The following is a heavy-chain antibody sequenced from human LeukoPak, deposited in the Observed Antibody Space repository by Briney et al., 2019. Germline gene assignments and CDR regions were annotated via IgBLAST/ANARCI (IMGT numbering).Heavy chain of an antibody. CDR2: ISSSSSYI. CDR1: GFTFSSYS. CDR3: ARGPRRNWNYPDDHDY. J-gene: IGHJ4*02. D-gene: IGHD1-7*01. V-gene: IGHV3-21*01. Sequence: PGGSLRLSCAASGFTFSSYSMNWVRQAPGKGLEWVSSISSSSSYIYYADSVKGRFTISRDNAKNSLYLQMNSLRAEDTAVYYCARGPRRNWNYPDDHDYWGQGTLVTVSS.